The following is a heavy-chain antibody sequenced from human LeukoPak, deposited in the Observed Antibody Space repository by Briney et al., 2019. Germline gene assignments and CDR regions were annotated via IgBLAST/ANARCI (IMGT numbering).Heavy chain of an antibody. Sequence: GGSLRLSCTASGFTFSNYWMHWVRQAPGKGLVWVSRINTDGSRITYADSVKGRFTISRDNAMNTVYLQMNSLRAEDTAVYYCARVLSGSRDWFHPWGQGTLVTVSS. CDR2: INTDGSRI. CDR1: GFTFSNYW. V-gene: IGHV3-74*01. CDR3: ARVLSGSRDWFHP. J-gene: IGHJ5*02. D-gene: IGHD3-22*01.